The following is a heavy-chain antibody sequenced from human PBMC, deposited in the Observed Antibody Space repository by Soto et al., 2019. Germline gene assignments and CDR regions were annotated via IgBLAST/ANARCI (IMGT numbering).Heavy chain of an antibody. V-gene: IGHV4-59*01. CDR2: VYYTGTT. CDR1: GVSISGYF. Sequence: PGETLCLTCTVSGVSISGYFYIWVRQPPGKGLEWVGSVYYTGTTDYNPYLTSRVTISVGTTKTQFFLNLRSVTAADTAVYYCARDLAAVPRAFDYWGRGTLVTVSS. D-gene: IGHD6-13*01. CDR3: ARDLAAVPRAFDY. J-gene: IGHJ4*02.